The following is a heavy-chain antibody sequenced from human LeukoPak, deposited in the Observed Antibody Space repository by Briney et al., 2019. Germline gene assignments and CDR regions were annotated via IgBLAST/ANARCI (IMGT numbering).Heavy chain of an antibody. CDR2: ISSSGSTI. CDR3: AKENIAARPGELDY. CDR1: GFTFSDYY. V-gene: IGHV3-11*01. D-gene: IGHD6-6*01. Sequence: KPGGSLRLSCAASGFTFSDYYMSWIRQAPGKGLEWVSYISSSGSTIYYADSVKGRFTISRDNAKNSLYLQMNSLRAEDTAVYYCAKENIAARPGELDYWGQGTLVTVSS. J-gene: IGHJ4*02.